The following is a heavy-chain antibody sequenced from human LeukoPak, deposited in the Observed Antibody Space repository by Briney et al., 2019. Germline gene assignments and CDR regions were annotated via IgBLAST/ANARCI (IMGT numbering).Heavy chain of an antibody. CDR3: ATPYCTSISCSQHAFDM. Sequence: GGSLRLSCAASGFIFSNYDMHWVRQAPGKGLEWVAFIRYDGSNKYYADSVKGRFTISRDSSKTTLSLQMNSLRAEDTAVYYCATPYCTSISCSQHAFDMWGQGTMVTVSS. CDR1: GFIFSNYD. CDR2: IRYDGSNK. D-gene: IGHD2-2*01. J-gene: IGHJ3*02. V-gene: IGHV3-30*02.